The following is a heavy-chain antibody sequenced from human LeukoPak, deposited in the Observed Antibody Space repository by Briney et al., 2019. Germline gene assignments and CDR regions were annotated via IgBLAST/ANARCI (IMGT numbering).Heavy chain of an antibody. CDR1: GFTFSSYA. CDR2: ISYDGSNK. V-gene: IGHV3-30-3*01. J-gene: IGHJ4*02. CDR3: ARDRHGVRGVISENFDY. Sequence: GGSLRLSCAASGFTFSSYAMHWVRQAPGKGLEWVAVISYDGSNKYYADSVKGRFTISRDNSKNTLYLQMDSLRAEDTAVYYCARDRHGVRGVISENFDYWGQGTLVTVSS. D-gene: IGHD3-10*01.